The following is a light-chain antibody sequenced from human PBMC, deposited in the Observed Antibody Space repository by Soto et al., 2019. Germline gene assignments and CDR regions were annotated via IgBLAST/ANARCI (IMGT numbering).Light chain of an antibody. CDR2: AAS. CDR1: RPISTY. J-gene: IGKJ1*01. Sequence: AIRMTQSPSSISAFTGDRVTITCRTSRPISTYLAWYQQKPGKTPTLLMYAASTLPSGVPSRFSGSGSGTDFTLTISCLQSEDFATYYCQQYYTYPLAFGQGTNIEIK. V-gene: IGKV1-8*01. CDR3: QQYYTYPLA.